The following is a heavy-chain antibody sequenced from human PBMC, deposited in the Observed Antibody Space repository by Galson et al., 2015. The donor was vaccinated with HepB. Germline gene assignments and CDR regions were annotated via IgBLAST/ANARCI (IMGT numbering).Heavy chain of an antibody. Sequence: QSGAEVKKPGESLKISCKGSGYSFTSYWIGWVRQMPGKGLEWMGIIYPGDSDTTYSPSFQGQVTISADKSISTAYLQWSSLKASDPAMYYCASPAPGDQSDQVGGFDYWGQGTLVTVSS. V-gene: IGHV5-51*01. CDR3: ASPAPGDQSDQVGGFDY. D-gene: IGHD2-21*02. CDR2: IYPGDSDT. CDR1: GYSFTSYW. J-gene: IGHJ4*02.